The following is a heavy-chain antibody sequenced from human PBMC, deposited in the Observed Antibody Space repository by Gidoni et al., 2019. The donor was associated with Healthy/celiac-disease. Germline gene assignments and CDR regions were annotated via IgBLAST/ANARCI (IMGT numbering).Heavy chain of an antibody. CDR1: GFTFSSYG. D-gene: IGHD4-17*01. Sequence: QVKLVESGGGVVAPGRYVRLSWAASGFTFSSYGMHWVRKAPGKGLEWVAVIWYYGSNKYYADSVKGRFTISRDNSKNTLYLQMNSLRAEDTAVYYCARDTYGGNPPRGYWGQGTLVTVSS. J-gene: IGHJ4*02. V-gene: IGHV3-33*01. CDR2: IWYYGSNK. CDR3: ARDTYGGNPPRGY.